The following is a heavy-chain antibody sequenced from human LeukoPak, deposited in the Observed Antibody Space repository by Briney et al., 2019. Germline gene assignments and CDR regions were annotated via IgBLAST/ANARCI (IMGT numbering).Heavy chain of an antibody. CDR2: ISGSGSDV. J-gene: IGHJ3*02. CDR1: GFIFGSFG. D-gene: IGHD4-23*01. CDR3: AKELYAYGGRVVRAFDM. Sequence: GASLRLSCAASGFIFGSFGLSWVRQAPGKGLEWVSSISGSGSDVNYPDSVKGRFTISRDNSKNTLFLQMNSLRAEDTAIYYCAKELYAYGGRVVRAFDMWGGGTEATVSS. V-gene: IGHV3-23*01.